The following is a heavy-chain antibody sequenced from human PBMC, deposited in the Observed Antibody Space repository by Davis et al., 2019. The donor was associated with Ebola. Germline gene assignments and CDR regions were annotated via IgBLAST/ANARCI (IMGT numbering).Heavy chain of an antibody. CDR1: GGSISSSSYY. CDR2: IYYSGST. V-gene: IGHV4-39*07. J-gene: IGHJ6*03. Sequence: PGGSLRLSCTVSGGSISSSSYYWGWIRQPPGKGLEWIVSIYYSGSTYYNVSLKSRVTTSVDTSKNQFSLKLSSVTAADTALYYCARVKGDYYYSYMDVWGKGTTVTVSS. CDR3: ARVKGDYYYSYMDV.